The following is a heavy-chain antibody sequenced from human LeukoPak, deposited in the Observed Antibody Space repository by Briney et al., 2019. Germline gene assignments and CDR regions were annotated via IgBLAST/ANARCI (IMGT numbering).Heavy chain of an antibody. Sequence: SETLSLTCAVYGGSSSGYYWSWIRQPPGNGLEWSGEINHSGSTNYNPSPKRRVTISVDTSKNQFSLKLSSVTAADTAVYYCASGYDYVWGSYGRRNDYWGQGTLVTVSS. D-gene: IGHD3-16*01. CDR2: INHSGST. V-gene: IGHV4-34*01. CDR3: ASGYDYVWGSYGRRNDY. J-gene: IGHJ4*02. CDR1: GGSSSGYY.